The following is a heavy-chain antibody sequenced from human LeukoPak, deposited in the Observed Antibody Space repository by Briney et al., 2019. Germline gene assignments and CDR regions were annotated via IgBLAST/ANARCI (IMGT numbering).Heavy chain of an antibody. CDR1: GFMFSTYW. J-gene: IGHJ4*02. CDR2: IKQDGSDK. Sequence: GGSLRLSCAASGFMFSTYWMSWVRQAPGKGLEWVANIKQDGSDKYYVDSVKGRFTISRDNAKNSLYLQMNSLRAEDTALYYCARDAGGFGELVYCGQGTLVTVSS. CDR3: ARDAGGFGELVY. V-gene: IGHV3-7*01. D-gene: IGHD3-10*01.